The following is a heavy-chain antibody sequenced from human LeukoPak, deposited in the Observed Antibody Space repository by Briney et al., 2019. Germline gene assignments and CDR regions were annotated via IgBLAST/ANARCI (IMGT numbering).Heavy chain of an antibody. CDR2: IIPIFGTA. D-gene: IGHD6-6*01. V-gene: IGHV1-69*13. CDR3: ARGRYSSSINSMDV. Sequence: GASVKVSCKASGGTFISYTISWVRQAPGQGLEWMGGIIPIFGTANYAQKFQGRVTITADESTSTANMELSSLRSEDTAVYYCARGRYSSSINSMDVWGQGTTVTVSS. CDR1: GGTFISYT. J-gene: IGHJ6*02.